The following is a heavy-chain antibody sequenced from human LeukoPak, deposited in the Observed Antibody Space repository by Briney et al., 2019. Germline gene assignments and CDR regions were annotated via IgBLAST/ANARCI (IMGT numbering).Heavy chain of an antibody. J-gene: IGHJ5*02. CDR2: INHSGSI. V-gene: IGHV4-34*01. Sequence: PSETLSLTCAVYGGSFSGYYWSWIRQPPGKGLEWIGEINHSGSINYNPSLKSRVTISVDTSKNQFSLTLSSVTAADTAVYYCARFMIDWFDPWGQGSLVTVSS. CDR1: GGSFSGYY. CDR3: ARFMIDWFDP. D-gene: IGHD3-16*01.